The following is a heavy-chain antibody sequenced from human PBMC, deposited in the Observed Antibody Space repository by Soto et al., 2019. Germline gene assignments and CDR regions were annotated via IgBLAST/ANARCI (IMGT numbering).Heavy chain of an antibody. CDR3: AREYYYDSSGYYPRWFDA. CDR1: GGSISSGGYY. V-gene: IGHV4-31*03. J-gene: IGHJ5*02. Sequence: PSETLSLTCTVSGGSISSGGYYWSWIRQHPGKGLEWIGYIYYSGSTYYNPSLKSRVTISVDTSKNQFSLKLSSVTAADTAVYYCAREYYYDSSGYYPRWFDAWGQGTLVTVSS. CDR2: IYYSGST. D-gene: IGHD3-22*01.